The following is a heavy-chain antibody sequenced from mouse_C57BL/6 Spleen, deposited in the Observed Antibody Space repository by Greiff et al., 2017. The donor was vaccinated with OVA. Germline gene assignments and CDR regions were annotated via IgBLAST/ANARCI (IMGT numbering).Heavy chain of an antibody. Sequence: QVQLQQSGAELVRPGASVKLSCTASGFNIKDYYMHWVKQRPEQGLEWIGEIDPSDSYTNYNKKFKGKSTLTVDKSSSTAYMQLSSLTSEDSAVYYCARSGFITTVLDYWGQGTTLTVSS. CDR3: ARSGFITTVLDY. CDR2: IDPSDSYT. V-gene: IGHV1-69*01. J-gene: IGHJ2*01. CDR1: GFNIKDYY. D-gene: IGHD1-1*01.